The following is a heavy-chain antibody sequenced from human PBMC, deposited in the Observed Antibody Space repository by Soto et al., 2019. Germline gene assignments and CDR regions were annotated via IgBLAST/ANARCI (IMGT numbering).Heavy chain of an antibody. CDR2: ISGYNGNT. V-gene: IGHV1-18*01. Sequence: ASVKVSCKASGYTFTSYGISWVRQAPGQGLEWVGWISGYNGNTKYAQKVQDRVTMTTDTSTRTVYMELRSLRSDDTAVYYCARDNAVVITTFDYWGQGTPVTVSS. CDR1: GYTFTSYG. D-gene: IGHD3-22*01. CDR3: ARDNAVVITTFDY. J-gene: IGHJ4*02.